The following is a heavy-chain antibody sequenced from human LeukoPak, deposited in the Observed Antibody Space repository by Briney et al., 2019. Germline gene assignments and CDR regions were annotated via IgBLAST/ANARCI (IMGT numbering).Heavy chain of an antibody. J-gene: IGHJ3*02. CDR1: GGSISSSSYY. Sequence: SETLSLTCTVSGGSISSSSYYWGWIRQPPGKGLEWIGSIYYSGSTYYNPSLKSRVTISVDTSKNQFSLKLSSVTAADTAVYYCARVGAYYDFWSPAFDIWGQGTMVTVSS. CDR2: IYYSGST. D-gene: IGHD3-3*01. CDR3: ARVGAYYDFWSPAFDI. V-gene: IGHV4-39*07.